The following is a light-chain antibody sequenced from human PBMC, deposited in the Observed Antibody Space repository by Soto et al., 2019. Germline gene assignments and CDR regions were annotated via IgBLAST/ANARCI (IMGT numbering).Light chain of an antibody. V-gene: IGKV3-20*01. J-gene: IGKJ4*01. CDR2: GAS. CDR3: QQHGSSQT. Sequence: EIVLTQSPCTLSLSPGERAALSCRASQSVSSTYLAWYQQKPGQAPRLLIYGASSRATGIPDRFSGSGSGTDFTLTISRLEPEDFAVYYCQQHGSSQTFGGGTKVEIK. CDR1: QSVSSTY.